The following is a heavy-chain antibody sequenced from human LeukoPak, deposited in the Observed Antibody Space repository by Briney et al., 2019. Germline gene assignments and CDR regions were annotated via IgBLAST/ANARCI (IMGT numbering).Heavy chain of an antibody. CDR1: GGSFSGYY. CDR2: INRSGST. Sequence: SETLSLTCAVYGGSFSGYYWSWIRQPPGKGLEWIGEINRSGSTNYNPSLKSRVTISVDTSKDQFSLQLSSVTAADTAVFYCARGGACSGGSCGLDYWGQGTLVTVSS. D-gene: IGHD2-15*01. J-gene: IGHJ4*02. V-gene: IGHV4-34*01. CDR3: ARGGACSGGSCGLDY.